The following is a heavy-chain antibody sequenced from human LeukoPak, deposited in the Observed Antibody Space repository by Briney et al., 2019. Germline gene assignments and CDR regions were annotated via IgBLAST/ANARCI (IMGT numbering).Heavy chain of an antibody. D-gene: IGHD3-22*01. CDR2: IFYSGST. J-gene: IGHJ5*02. CDR3: ARGSYYDSSGYYSYWFDP. V-gene: IGHV4-61*01. Sequence: SQTLSLTCTVSCGSISSCCYYWSWIRPPPGKGLGWIWFIFYSGSTNYNPALKSRVTISVDTSKNQFSLKLSSVTAADTAVYYCARGSYYDSSGYYSYWFDPWGQGTLVTVSS. CDR1: CGSISSCCYY.